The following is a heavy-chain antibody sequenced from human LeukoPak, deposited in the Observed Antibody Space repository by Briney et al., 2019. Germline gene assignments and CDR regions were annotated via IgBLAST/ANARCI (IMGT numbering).Heavy chain of an antibody. CDR2: IYSSGNT. CDR1: GGSIISNRHY. CDR3: ARVALITIHENDAFDI. V-gene: IGHV4-61*09. Sequence: SETLSLTCTVSGGSIISNRHYWSWIRQPAGKGLEWIGHIYSSGNTKYNPSLKSRLTMSIDSSKNQFSLILTSVTAADTAVYYCARVALITIHENDAFDIWGQGTVVTVSS. J-gene: IGHJ3*02. D-gene: IGHD3-3*01.